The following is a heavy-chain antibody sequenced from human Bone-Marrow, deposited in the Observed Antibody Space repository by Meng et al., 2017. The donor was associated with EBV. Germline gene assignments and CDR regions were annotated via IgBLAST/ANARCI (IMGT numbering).Heavy chain of an antibody. CDR3: ARGNKDYSGYDG. CDR2: INHNGST. Sequence: GRLHRWGEGLLKSPVTLSLTSAFYGWSFSGYYWSWIRQPPGKGLEWIGEINHNGSTNYTPSLKSRVTISVDTSKNQFSLKLSSVTAADTAVYYCARGNKDYSGYDGWGQGTLVTVSS. J-gene: IGHJ4*02. V-gene: IGHV4-34*01. CDR1: GWSFSGYY. D-gene: IGHD5-12*01.